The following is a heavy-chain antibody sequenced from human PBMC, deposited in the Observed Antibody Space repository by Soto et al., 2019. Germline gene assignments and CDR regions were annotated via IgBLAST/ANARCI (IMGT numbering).Heavy chain of an antibody. J-gene: IGHJ4*02. CDR2: IHYSGST. D-gene: IGHD2-15*01. V-gene: IGHV4-31*03. CDR1: GGSISSGGYY. Sequence: QVQLQESGPGLVKPSQTLSLTCTVSGGSISSGGYYWSWIRQHPGKGREGIGYIHYSGSTYYNPSLKSRVNRPVDTSKNQFSLKLSSVTAADTAVYYCARVVAATHNDYWGQGTLVTVSS. CDR3: ARVVAATHNDY.